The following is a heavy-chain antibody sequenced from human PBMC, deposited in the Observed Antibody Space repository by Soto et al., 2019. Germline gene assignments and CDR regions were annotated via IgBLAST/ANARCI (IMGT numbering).Heavy chain of an antibody. J-gene: IGHJ3*02. CDR1: GYTLTELS. CDR3: ATDVLSGNYYGARWCAFDI. D-gene: IGHD1-26*01. V-gene: IGHV1-24*01. CDR2: FDPEDGET. Sequence: QVQLVQSGAGVKKPGDSVKVSCKVSGYTLTELSMHWVRQAPGKGLEWMGGFDPEDGETIYAQKFQGRVTMTEDTSTDTAYMELSSLRSEDTAVYYCATDVLSGNYYGARWCAFDIWGQGTMVTVSS.